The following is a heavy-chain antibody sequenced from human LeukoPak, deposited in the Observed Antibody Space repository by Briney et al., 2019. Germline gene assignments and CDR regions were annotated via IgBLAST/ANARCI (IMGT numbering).Heavy chain of an antibody. CDR3: TRGSDTIFGVARDGFDS. J-gene: IGHJ4*02. V-gene: IGHV3-49*03. CDR2: IRTKPYGGTT. D-gene: IGHD3-3*01. Sequence: PGGSLRLSCTASGFTFGDYVVTWFRQAPGKGLEWVAFIRTKPYGGTTEYAASVKGRFTISRDDSESIAYLQMNSLRTDDTAVYYCTRGSDTIFGVARDGFDSWGQGTLVTVSS. CDR1: GFTFGDYV.